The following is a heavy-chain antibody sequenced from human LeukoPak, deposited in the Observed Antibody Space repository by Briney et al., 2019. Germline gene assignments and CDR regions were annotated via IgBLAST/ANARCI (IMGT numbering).Heavy chain of an antibody. CDR1: GFNYDW. D-gene: IGHD6-19*01. V-gene: IGHV3-74*01. CDR2: INGDGRDT. CDR3: EGTSGYTSGWSGLRD. Sequence: GGSLRLSCAASGFNYDWMHWVRQAPGKGLVWVSRINGDGRDTTYVDSVKGRFTISRDNAKNTLYLQMNSLRVDDTAVYYCEGTSGYTSGWSGLRDWGRGTLVTVSS. J-gene: IGHJ4*02.